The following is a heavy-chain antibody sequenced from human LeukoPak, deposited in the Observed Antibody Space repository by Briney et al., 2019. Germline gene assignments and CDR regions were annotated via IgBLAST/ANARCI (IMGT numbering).Heavy chain of an antibody. CDR3: ARGVLGYDSSGSDAFDI. Sequence: SETLSLTCTVSGGSISSYYWSWIRQPPGKGLEWIGYIYYSGSTNYNPSLKSRVTISVGTSKNQFSLKLSSVTAADTAVYYCARGVLGYDSSGSDAFDIWGQGTMVSVSS. J-gene: IGHJ3*02. V-gene: IGHV4-59*01. D-gene: IGHD3-22*01. CDR2: IYYSGST. CDR1: GGSISSYY.